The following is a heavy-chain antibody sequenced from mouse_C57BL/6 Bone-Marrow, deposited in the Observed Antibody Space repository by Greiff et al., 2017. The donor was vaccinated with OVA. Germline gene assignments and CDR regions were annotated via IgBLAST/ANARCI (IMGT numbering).Heavy chain of an antibody. CDR3: ARTDSNYFYWYFDV. J-gene: IGHJ1*03. V-gene: IGHV1-55*01. CDR2: IYPGSGST. CDR1: GYTFTSYW. Sequence: VKLQQPGAELVKPGASVKISCKASGYTFTSYWITWVKQRPGQGLEWIGDIYPGSGSTNYNEKFKSKATLTVDTSSSTAYMQLSSLTSEDSAVYYCARTDSNYFYWYFDVWGTGTTVTVSS. D-gene: IGHD2-5*01.